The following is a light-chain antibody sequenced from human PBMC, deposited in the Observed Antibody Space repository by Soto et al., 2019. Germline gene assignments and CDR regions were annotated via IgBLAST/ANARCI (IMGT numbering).Light chain of an antibody. V-gene: IGLV4-60*02. CDR2: LEGSGSY. J-gene: IGLJ1*01. CDR1: SGHSSYI. Sequence: QSVLTQSSSASASLGSSVKLTCTLSSGHSSYIIAWHQQQPGKAPRYLMKLEGSGSYNTGSGVPDRFSGSSSGADRYLTISNLQFEDEADYYCETWDCNTYVFGTGTKLTVL. CDR3: ETWDCNTYV.